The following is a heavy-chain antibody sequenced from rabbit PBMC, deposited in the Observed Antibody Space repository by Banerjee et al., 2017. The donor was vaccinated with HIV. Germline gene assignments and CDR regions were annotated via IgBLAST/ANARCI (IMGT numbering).Heavy chain of an antibody. CDR3: ARGDISSGWDL. CDR2: IGAGST. J-gene: IGHJ4*01. V-gene: IGHV1S45*01. CDR1: GFSFSSGYW. Sequence: QAQLEESGGDLVKPEGSLTLTCTASGFSFSSGYWMCWVRQAPGKGLEWIGCIGAGSTYYATWAKGRFTISGTSSTTVTLQMTSLTAADTATYFCARGDISSGWDLWGPGTLVTVS. D-gene: IGHD4-1*01.